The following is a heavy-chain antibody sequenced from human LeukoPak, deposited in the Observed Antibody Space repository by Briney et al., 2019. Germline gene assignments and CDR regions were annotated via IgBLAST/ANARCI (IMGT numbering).Heavy chain of an antibody. CDR2: ISSSGSTI. D-gene: IGHD3-22*01. J-gene: IGHJ4*02. Sequence: PGGSLRLSCAASVFTFSDYYMSWIRQAPGKGLEWVSYISSSGSTIYYADSVKGRFTISRDNAKNSLYLQMDSLRAEDTAVYYCARQRDYYDSSGYYYGVIDYWGQGTLVTVSS. V-gene: IGHV3-11*04. CDR1: VFTFSDYY. CDR3: ARQRDYYDSSGYYYGVIDY.